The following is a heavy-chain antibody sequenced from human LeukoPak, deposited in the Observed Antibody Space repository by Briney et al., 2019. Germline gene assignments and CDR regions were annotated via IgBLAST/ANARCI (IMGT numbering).Heavy chain of an antibody. CDR2: TIPIFGTA. J-gene: IGHJ4*02. Sequence: SVKVSCKASGGTFSSYAISWVRQAPGQGLEWMGGTIPIFGTANYAQKFQGRVTITADESTSTAYMELSSLRSEDTAVYYCARGIWSRTVSSYYFDYWGQGTLVTVSS. D-gene: IGHD3-3*01. V-gene: IGHV1-69*13. CDR3: ARGIWSRTVSSYYFDY. CDR1: GGTFSSYA.